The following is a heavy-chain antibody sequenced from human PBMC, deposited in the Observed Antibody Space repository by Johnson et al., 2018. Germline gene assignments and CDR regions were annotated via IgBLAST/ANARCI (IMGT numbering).Heavy chain of an antibody. V-gene: IGHV4-39*07. Sequence: QVRLQESGPGLVKPSETLSLTCSVSGGSVSSSTYWWGWIRQPPGKGLEWIGNIHYGRSATYTPSLKSRATISLDASKNQWSLNLNSVTAADTAVYYCAGESENCSNFDSWGQGTLVTVSS. CDR3: AGESENCSNFDS. J-gene: IGHJ4*02. D-gene: IGHD2-21*02. CDR1: GGSVSSSTYW. CDR2: IHYGRSA.